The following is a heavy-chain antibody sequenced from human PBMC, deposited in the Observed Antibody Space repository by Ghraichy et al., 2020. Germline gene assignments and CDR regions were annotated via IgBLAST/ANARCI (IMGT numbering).Heavy chain of an antibody. CDR2: ISAYNGNT. J-gene: IGHJ4*02. Sequence: ASVKVSCKASGYTFTSYGISWVRQAPGQGLEWMGWISAYNGNTNYAQKLQGRVTMTTDTSTSTAYMELRSLRSDDTAVYYCARDRVPVVCSGGSCYTAFDYWGQGTLVTVSS. CDR1: GYTFTSYG. CDR3: ARDRVPVVCSGGSCYTAFDY. D-gene: IGHD2-15*01. V-gene: IGHV1-18*01.